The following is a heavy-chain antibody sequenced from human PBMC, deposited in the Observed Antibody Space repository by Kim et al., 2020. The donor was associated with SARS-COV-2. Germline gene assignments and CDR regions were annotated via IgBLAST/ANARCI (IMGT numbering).Heavy chain of an antibody. CDR2: ISYDGSNK. CDR3: ARDASSSWYVRSYYYYGMDV. CDR1: GFTFSSYA. J-gene: IGHJ6*02. Sequence: GGSLRLSCAASGFTFSSYAMHWVRQAPGKGLEWVAVISYDGSNKYYADSVKGRFTISRDNSKNTLYLQMNSLRAEDTAVYYCARDASSSWYVRSYYYYGMDVWGQGTTVTVSS. D-gene: IGHD6-13*01. V-gene: IGHV3-30*04.